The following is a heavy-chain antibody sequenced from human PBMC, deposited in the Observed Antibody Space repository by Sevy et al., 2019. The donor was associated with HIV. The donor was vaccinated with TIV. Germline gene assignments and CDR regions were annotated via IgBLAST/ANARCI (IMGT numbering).Heavy chain of an antibody. J-gene: IGHJ4*02. D-gene: IGHD3-3*01. V-gene: IGHV3-48*01. CDR2: ISSRSSTR. CDR3: ARGQYDFWCGYSNSWYYFDY. CDR1: GFTFSSYS. Sequence: GGSLRLSCAASGFTFSSYSMNWVRQAPGKGLEWVSYISSRSSTRYYADSVKGRFTISRDNAKNSLYLQMNSLRAEDTAAHYCARGQYDFWCGYSNSWYYFDYWGQGTLVTVSS.